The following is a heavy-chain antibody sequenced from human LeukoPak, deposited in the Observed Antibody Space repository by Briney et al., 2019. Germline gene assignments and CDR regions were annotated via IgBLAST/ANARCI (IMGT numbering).Heavy chain of an antibody. J-gene: IGHJ3*02. V-gene: IGHV1-2*02. CDR2: INPNSGGT. D-gene: IGHD5-18*01. CDR3: ARVGTAMVSYAFDI. CDR1: GYTFTGYY. Sequence: ASVKVSCKASGYTFTGYYMHWVRQAPGQGLEWMGWINPNSGGTNYAQKFQGRVTMTRDTSISTAYMELSRLRSDDTAVYYCARVGTAMVSYAFDIWGQGTMVTVSS.